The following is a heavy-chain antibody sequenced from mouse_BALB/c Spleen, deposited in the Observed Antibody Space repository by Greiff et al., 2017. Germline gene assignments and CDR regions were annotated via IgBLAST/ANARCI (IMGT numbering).Heavy chain of an antibody. Sequence: VQLVESGPGLVAPSKSLSITCTVSGFSLSRYSVHWVRQPPGKGLEWLGMIWGGGSTDYNSALKSRLSISKDNSKSQVFLKMNSLQTDDTAMYYCARGDKDDGYYGFAYWGQGTLVTVSA. CDR3: ARGDKDDGYYGFAY. J-gene: IGHJ3*01. CDR2: IWGGGST. CDR1: GFSLSRYS. V-gene: IGHV2-6-4*01. D-gene: IGHD2-3*01.